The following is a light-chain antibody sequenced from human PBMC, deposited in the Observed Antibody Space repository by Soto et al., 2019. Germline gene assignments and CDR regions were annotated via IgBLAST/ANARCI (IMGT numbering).Light chain of an antibody. J-gene: IGLJ2*01. V-gene: IGLV2-14*01. Sequence: QSARTQPASVSGSPGQSITISWTATSSDVGGYNYVSWYQQHPGKAPKLMIYEVSNRPSGVSNRFSGSKSGNTASLTISGLQAEDEADYYCSSYTCSSTHVVFGGGTKLTVL. CDR3: SSYTCSSTHVV. CDR2: EVS. CDR1: SSDVGGYNY.